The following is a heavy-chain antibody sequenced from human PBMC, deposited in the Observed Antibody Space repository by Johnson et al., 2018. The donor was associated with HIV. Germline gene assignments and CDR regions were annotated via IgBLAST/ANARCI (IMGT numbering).Heavy chain of an antibody. CDR2: TVYDGSNE. Sequence: QVQLVESGGGVVQPGRSLRLSCAASGYTFSSYGMHWVRQAPGKELEWVAVTVYDGSNEQYADSVKGRFTISRDNSKNTLYLQMNSRKTEDTAVYYCTSGKSWLAVDAFDIWGQGTMVTVSS. J-gene: IGHJ3*02. V-gene: IGHV3-33*01. CDR3: TSGKSWLAVDAFDI. CDR1: GYTFSSYG. D-gene: IGHD6-19*01.